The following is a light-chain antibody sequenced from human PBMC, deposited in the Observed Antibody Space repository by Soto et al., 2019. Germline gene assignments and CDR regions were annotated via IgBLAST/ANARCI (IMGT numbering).Light chain of an antibody. J-gene: IGLJ2*01. CDR1: SSDVGAYNY. CDR3: SSYTTSSTLV. V-gene: IGLV2-14*01. CDR2: EVS. Sequence: QSALTQPASVSGSPGQSITISCTGTSSDVGAYNYVSWYQQHPGKAPKPMIYEVSNRPSGSSNRFSGSKSGNTASLTISGLQTEDEADYYCSSYTTSSTLVFGGGTKVTVL.